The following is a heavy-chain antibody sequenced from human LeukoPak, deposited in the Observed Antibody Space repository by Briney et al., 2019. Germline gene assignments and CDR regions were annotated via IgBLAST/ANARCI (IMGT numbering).Heavy chain of an antibody. CDR1: GFTFRSYA. D-gene: IGHD5-18*01. J-gene: IGHJ4*02. V-gene: IGHV3-48*02. CDR3: ARDSGYSYADDY. Sequence: PGGSLRLSCAASGFTFRSYAMQWVRQAPGKGLEWVSYITYNSGTIFYADSVKGRFTISRDNAKDSLYLQMSSLRDEDTAVYYCARDSGYSYADDYWGQGTLATASS. CDR2: ITYNSGTI.